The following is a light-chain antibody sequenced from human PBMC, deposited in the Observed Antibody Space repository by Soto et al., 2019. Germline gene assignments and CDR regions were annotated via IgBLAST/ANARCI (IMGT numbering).Light chain of an antibody. CDR3: HQYATSSWT. Sequence: EIVWTQSPGTLSLSPGERVPVFCRASQGVESSYLAWFQQKPGQAPRLLIYGASRRATGVPDRFSGSGSVTDFTLPITRLAPADFAVYYWHQYATSSWTVGVGTKVEI. V-gene: IGKV3-20*01. CDR2: GAS. CDR1: QGVESSY. J-gene: IGKJ1*01.